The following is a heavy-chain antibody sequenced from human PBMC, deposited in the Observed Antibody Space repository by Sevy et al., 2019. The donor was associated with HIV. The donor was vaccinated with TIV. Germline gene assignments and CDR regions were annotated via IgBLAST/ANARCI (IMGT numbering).Heavy chain of an antibody. Sequence: GGSLRLSCAASGFSLSNYGMHWVRQTPGQGLEWVAFIPYDGSNEYYADSVKGRFTISRDNSKNMLYLQMNSLRTEHTAVYYCARDRKVVLVVYAIPFDAFDIWGQGTTVTVSS. CDR1: GFSLSNYG. CDR3: ARDRKVVLVVYAIPFDAFDI. V-gene: IGHV3-30*02. D-gene: IGHD2-8*02. CDR2: IPYDGSNE. J-gene: IGHJ3*02.